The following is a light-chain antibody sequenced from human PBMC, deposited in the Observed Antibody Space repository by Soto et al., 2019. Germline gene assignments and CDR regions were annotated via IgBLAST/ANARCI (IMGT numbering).Light chain of an antibody. CDR2: DAS. Sequence: DIVLTQSPATLSLSPGERATLSCRVSQSVSSYLAWYQQKPGQAPRLLIYDASNRATGIPARFSGSGSGTDFTLPITSLEPKNFAVYYCQQRRNSIPFGQGKQLEIK. J-gene: IGKJ5*01. CDR3: QQRRNSIP. V-gene: IGKV3-11*01. CDR1: QSVSSY.